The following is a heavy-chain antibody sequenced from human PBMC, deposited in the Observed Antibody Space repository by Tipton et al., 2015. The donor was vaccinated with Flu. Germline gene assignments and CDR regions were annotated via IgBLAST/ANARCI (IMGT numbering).Heavy chain of an antibody. V-gene: IGHV3-33*01. CDR3: ARGGFGSSGCFDY. J-gene: IGHJ4*02. CDR1: GFTFSSYG. Sequence: AASGFTFSSYGMHWVRQAPGKGLEWVAVIWYDGSNNYYADSVKGRFTISRDNSKNTLYLQMNSLRAEDTAVYYCARGGFGSSGCFDYWGQGTLVTVSS. D-gene: IGHD6-19*01. CDR2: IWYDGSNN.